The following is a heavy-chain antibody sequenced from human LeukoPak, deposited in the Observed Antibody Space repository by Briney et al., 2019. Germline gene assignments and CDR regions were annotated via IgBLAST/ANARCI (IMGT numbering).Heavy chain of an antibody. D-gene: IGHD4-11*01. CDR1: GFTFSTYS. CDR3: AREDHSNYNY. J-gene: IGHJ4*02. V-gene: IGHV3-48*04. Sequence: GGSLRLSCAASGFTFSTYSMNWVRQAPGKGLEWVSYISSSSSTTYNADSVKGRFTISRDNAKNSLYLQMNSLRAEDTAVYYCAREDHSNYNYWGQGTLVTVSS. CDR2: ISSSSSTT.